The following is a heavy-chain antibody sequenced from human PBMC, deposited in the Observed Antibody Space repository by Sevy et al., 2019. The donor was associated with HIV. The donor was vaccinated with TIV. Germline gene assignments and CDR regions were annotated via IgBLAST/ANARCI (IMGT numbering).Heavy chain of an antibody. V-gene: IGHV3-23*01. CDR1: EFIFSDYA. D-gene: IGHD2-2*01. CDR2: INGKGRST. J-gene: IGHJ6*02. Sequence: GGSLRLSCAASEFIFSDYAMNWVRQTPGKGLEWVSSINGKGRSTHYADSVEGRFTISRDNSKNTLYLQINILRAEDTAVYYCAKTINSGGGAVPAANYYYYGMDVWGQGTTVTVSS. CDR3: AKTINSGGGAVPAANYYYYGMDV.